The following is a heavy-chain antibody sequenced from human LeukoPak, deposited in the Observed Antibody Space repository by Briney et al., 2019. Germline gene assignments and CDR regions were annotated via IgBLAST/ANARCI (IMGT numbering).Heavy chain of an antibody. D-gene: IGHD2-21*02. V-gene: IGHV4-4*07. CDR1: GGSISSYY. CDR2: IYTSGST. J-gene: IGHJ6*03. CDR3: ARVSAGSIVVVTAQYYYYYMDV. Sequence: PSETLSLTCTVSGGSISSYYWSWIRQPAGKGLEWIGRIYTSGSTNYTPSLKSRVTMSVDTSKNQFSLKLSSVTAADTAVYYCARVSAGSIVVVTAQYYYYYMDVWGKGTTVTVSS.